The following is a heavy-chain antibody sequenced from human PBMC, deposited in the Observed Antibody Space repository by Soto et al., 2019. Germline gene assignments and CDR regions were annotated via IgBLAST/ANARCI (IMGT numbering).Heavy chain of an antibody. V-gene: IGHV4-59*07. J-gene: IGHJ4*02. CDR2: IYYSGST. CDR3: ARLKIPGYSSGWYGTFDY. CDR1: WGSIRSYY. Sequence: HSGSLALSCTVSWGSIRSYYWSWILQPPGKGLEWIGYIYYSGSTNYNPSLKSRVTISVDTSKNQFSLKLSSVTAADTAVYYCARLKIPGYSSGWYGTFDYWGQGTLVTVSS. D-gene: IGHD6-19*01.